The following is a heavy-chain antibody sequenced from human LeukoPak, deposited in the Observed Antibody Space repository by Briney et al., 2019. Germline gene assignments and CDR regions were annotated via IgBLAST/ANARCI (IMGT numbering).Heavy chain of an antibody. CDR1: GFTFSSYW. Sequence: GGSLGLSCAASGFTFSSYWMSWVRQAPGKGLEWVANIKQDGSEKYYVDSVKGRFTISRDNAKNSLYLQMNSLRAEDTAVYYCAREEIVVPAAASDDAFDIWGQGTMVTVSS. V-gene: IGHV3-7*01. J-gene: IGHJ3*02. CDR3: AREEIVVPAAASDDAFDI. CDR2: IKQDGSEK. D-gene: IGHD2-2*01.